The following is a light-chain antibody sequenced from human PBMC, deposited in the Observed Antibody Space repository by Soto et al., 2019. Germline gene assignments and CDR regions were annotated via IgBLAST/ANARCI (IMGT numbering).Light chain of an antibody. CDR1: SSNIGANYD. V-gene: IGLV1-40*01. Sequence: QSVLTQPPSVSGAPGQRVTIPCTGSSSNIGANYDVHWYQQLPGTAPKLLIYGNSNRASGVPDRFSGSKSGTSASLAITGLQAEDEADYYCQSYDSSLSGYVFGTGTKLTV. J-gene: IGLJ1*01. CDR3: QSYDSSLSGYV. CDR2: GNS.